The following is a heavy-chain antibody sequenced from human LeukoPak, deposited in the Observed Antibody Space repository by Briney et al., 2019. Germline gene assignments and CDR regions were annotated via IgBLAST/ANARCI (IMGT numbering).Heavy chain of an antibody. CDR2: ISAYNGNT. V-gene: IGHV1-18*01. CDR3: AGNHMVRGGNLSYGFGP. D-gene: IGHD3-10*01. Sequence: ASVKVSCKASGYTFTSYGISWVRQAPGQGLEWMGWISAYNGNTNYAQKLQGRVTMTTDTSTSTAYMELRSLRSDDTAVYYCAGNHMVRGGNLSYGFGPLGQGTLVTVSS. CDR1: GYTFTSYG. J-gene: IGHJ5*01.